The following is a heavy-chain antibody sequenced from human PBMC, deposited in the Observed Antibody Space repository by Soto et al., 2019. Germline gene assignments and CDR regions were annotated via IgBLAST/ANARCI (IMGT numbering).Heavy chain of an antibody. J-gene: IGHJ3*02. CDR1: DGSLTSYF. Sequence: SETLSLTCSVSDGSLTSYFWCWIRQPPGKGLEWIGYIFYSGTTNYNPSLKSRLTISIDTSRNRFALKLNSVTAADTAVYYCARGRGGTYDAFDIWGQGTMVTVSS. CDR2: IFYSGTT. CDR3: ARGRGGTYDAFDI. V-gene: IGHV4-59*01. D-gene: IGHD1-26*01.